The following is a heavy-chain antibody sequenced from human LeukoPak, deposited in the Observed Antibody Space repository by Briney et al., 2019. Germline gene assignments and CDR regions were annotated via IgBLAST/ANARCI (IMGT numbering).Heavy chain of an antibody. CDR2: IYTSGST. V-gene: IGHV4-4*07. CDR3: ARGIGYSYGYSYYYYMDV. Sequence: SETLSLTCIVSGGSISSYYWSWIRQPAGKGLEWIGRIYTSGSTNYNPSLKSRVTMSVDTSKNQFSLKLSSVTAAGTAVYYCARGIGYSYGYSYYYYMDVWGKGTTVTVSS. D-gene: IGHD5-18*01. CDR1: GGSISSYY. J-gene: IGHJ6*03.